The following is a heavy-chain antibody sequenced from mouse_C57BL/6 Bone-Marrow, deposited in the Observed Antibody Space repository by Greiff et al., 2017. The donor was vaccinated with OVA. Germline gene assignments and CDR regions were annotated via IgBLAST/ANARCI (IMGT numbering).Heavy chain of an antibody. J-gene: IGHJ2*01. Sequence: VQLKESGAELVRPGASVKLSCTASGFNIKDDYMHWVKQRPEQGLEWIGWIDPENGDTEYASKFQGKATITADTSSNTAYLQLSSLTSEDTAVYYCTTPVFDYWGQGTTLTVSS. CDR2: IDPENGDT. CDR3: TTPVFDY. V-gene: IGHV14-4*01. CDR1: GFNIKDDY.